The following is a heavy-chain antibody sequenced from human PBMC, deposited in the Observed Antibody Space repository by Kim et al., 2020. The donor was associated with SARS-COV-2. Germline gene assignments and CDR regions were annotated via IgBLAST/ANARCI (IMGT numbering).Heavy chain of an antibody. J-gene: IGHJ4*02. CDR3: AREEAGFGELPAGY. Sequence: ASVKVSCRASGYTFTGYYMHWVRQAPGQGLEWMGRINPNSGGTNYAQKFQGRVTMTRDTSISTAYMELSRLRSDDTAVYYCAREEAGFGELPAGYWGQGTLVTVSS. V-gene: IGHV1-2*06. CDR2: INPNSGGT. D-gene: IGHD3-10*01. CDR1: GYTFTGYY.